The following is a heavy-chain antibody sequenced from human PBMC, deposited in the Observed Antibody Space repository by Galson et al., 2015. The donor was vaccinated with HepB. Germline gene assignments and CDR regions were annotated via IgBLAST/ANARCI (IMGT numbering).Heavy chain of an antibody. CDR2: ISSSSSYT. J-gene: IGHJ3*02. CDR1: GFTFSDYY. D-gene: IGHD1-26*01. Sequence: SLRLSCAASGFTFSDYYMSWIRQAPGKGLEWVSYISSSSSYTNYADSVKGRFTISRDNAKNSLYLQMNSLRAEDTAVYYCARDLRIGANHWYSGNWGYAFDIWGQGTMVTVSS. CDR3: ARDLRIGANHWYSGNWGYAFDI. V-gene: IGHV3-11*05.